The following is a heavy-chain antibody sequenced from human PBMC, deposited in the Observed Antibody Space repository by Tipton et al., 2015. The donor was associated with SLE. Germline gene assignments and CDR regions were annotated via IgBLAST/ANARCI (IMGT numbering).Heavy chain of an antibody. CDR3: ARTQLRVSPNAFDI. CDR2: IYTSGST. CDR1: GDSFSSGSSS. Sequence: TLSLTCTVSGDSFSSGSSSWNWVRQPAGKGLEWIGRIYTSGSTHYNPSLKSRVTISLDTSKNQFSLKLSSVTAADTAVYYCARTQLRVSPNAFDIWGQGTMVTVSS. D-gene: IGHD3-3*01. J-gene: IGHJ3*02. V-gene: IGHV4-61*02.